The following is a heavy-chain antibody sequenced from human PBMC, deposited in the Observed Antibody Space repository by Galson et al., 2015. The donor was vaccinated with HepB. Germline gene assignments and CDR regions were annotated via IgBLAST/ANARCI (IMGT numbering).Heavy chain of an antibody. V-gene: IGHV1-69*13. CDR1: GGTFSSYA. CDR3: ARDEDDAFDI. CDR2: IIPIFGTA. Sequence: SVKVSCKASGGTFSSYAISWVRQAPGQGLEWMGGIIPIFGTANYAQKFQGRVTITADESTSTAYMELGSLRSEDTAVYYCARDEDDAFDIWGQGTMVTVSS. J-gene: IGHJ3*02.